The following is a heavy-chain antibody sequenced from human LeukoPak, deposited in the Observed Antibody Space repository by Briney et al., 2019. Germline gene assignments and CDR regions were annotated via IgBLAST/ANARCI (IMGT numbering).Heavy chain of an antibody. Sequence: PSEIRSPKCIVTAASIGSYYWRWVWQPLKKGIEWNGYIHYSGSTNYNPTLKSRVTISVDTSKNQFSLKLCSVTAADTAVYQGAGGRHYYGSGPPSEDGGQARLLTVS. CDR2: IHYSGST. CDR3: AGGRHYYGSGPPSED. J-gene: IGHJ4*02. D-gene: IGHD3-10*01. CDR1: AASIGSYY. V-gene: IGHV4-59*01.